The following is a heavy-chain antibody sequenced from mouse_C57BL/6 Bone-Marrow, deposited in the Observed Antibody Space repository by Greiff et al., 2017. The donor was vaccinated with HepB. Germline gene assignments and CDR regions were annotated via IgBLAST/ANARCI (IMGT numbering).Heavy chain of an antibody. CDR1: GYTFTDYE. J-gene: IGHJ4*01. Sequence: VQLQQSGAELVRPGASVTLSCKASGYTFTDYEMHWVKQTPVHGLEWIGAIDPETGGTAYNQKFKGKAILTADKYSSTAYMELRSLTSEDSAVYYCTRSYSNCYAMDYWGQGTSVTVSS. V-gene: IGHV1-15*01. CDR2: IDPETGGT. CDR3: TRSYSNCYAMDY. D-gene: IGHD2-5*01.